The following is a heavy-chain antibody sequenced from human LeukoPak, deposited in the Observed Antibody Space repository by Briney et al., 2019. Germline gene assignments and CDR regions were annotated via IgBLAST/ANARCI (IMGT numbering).Heavy chain of an antibody. CDR2: IKPNSGGT. D-gene: IGHD3-22*01. CDR1: GYTFTVYY. J-gene: IGHJ3*02. Sequence: GASVKVSCKASGYTFTVYYMHWVRQAPGQGLEWMGWIKPNSGGTNYAQKFQGRVTMTRDASISTAYMELSRLRSDDTAVYYCARAAPFYDSSGYYQKRTDAFDIWGQGTMVTVSS. V-gene: IGHV1-2*02. CDR3: ARAAPFYDSSGYYQKRTDAFDI.